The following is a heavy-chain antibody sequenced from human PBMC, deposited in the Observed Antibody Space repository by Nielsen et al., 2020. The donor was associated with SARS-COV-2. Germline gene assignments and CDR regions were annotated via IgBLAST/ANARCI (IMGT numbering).Heavy chain of an antibody. CDR2: PNTDGSST. CDR1: GFTFSSYW. Sequence: GGPLRLTCAASGFTFSSYWMHWVRQAPGKGLARVPRPNTDGSSTSYADSVKGRFTISRDNAKNTLYLQMNSLRAEDTAVYYCARDYGYAGIVVVVAALVGDYGMDVWGQGTTVTVSS. D-gene: IGHD2-15*01. CDR3: ARDYGYAGIVVVVAALVGDYGMDV. V-gene: IGHV3-74*01. J-gene: IGHJ6*02.